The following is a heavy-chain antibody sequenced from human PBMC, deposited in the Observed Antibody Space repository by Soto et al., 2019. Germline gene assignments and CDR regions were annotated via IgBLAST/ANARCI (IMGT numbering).Heavy chain of an antibody. D-gene: IGHD6-13*01. CDR2: IYWDDDK. CDR3: AHSDIAAAGQYSFDS. V-gene: IGHV2-5*02. CDR1: GFSLSTSGVG. J-gene: IGHJ4*02. Sequence: QITLKESGPTLVKPTQTLTLTCTFSGFSLSTSGVGVGWIRQPPGKALEWLALIYWDDDKRYSPSLKSRLTIPKDNSTNQLVLTMTNIDPVDTATYYCAHSDIAAAGQYSFDSWGPGTLVTVSS.